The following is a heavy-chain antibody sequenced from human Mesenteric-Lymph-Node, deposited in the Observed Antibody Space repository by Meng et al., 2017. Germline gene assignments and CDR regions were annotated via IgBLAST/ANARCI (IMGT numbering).Heavy chain of an antibody. CDR3: ARRPTGIDY. J-gene: IGHJ4*02. CDR1: GGSLSGAY. Sequence: VQLQYGGAGCFEPSETLSLTCAVNGGSLSGAYWNWIRQPPGKGLEWIGEIIHGGSPSYNPSLKSRVTISIDTSKNQLSLMLSSVTAADTAVYYCARRPTGIDYWGQGTLVTVSS. CDR2: IIHGGSP. V-gene: IGHV4-34*12. D-gene: IGHD2-8*02.